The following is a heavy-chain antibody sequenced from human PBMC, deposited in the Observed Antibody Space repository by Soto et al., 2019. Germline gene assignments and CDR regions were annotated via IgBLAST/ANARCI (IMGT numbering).Heavy chain of an antibody. D-gene: IGHD2-8*02. CDR2: ILVGGST. CDR3: AKATATGGGAFDI. V-gene: IGHV3-23*01. J-gene: IGHJ3*02. CDR1: GFTCNSYD. Sequence: GGSLRLSCAASGFTCNSYDMSWVRQAPGKGLEWVSTILVGGSTHYPDSVKGRFTISRDNSKNTAFLQMNSLTAGNTAVYYCAKATATGGGAFDICGQGTVVTVSS.